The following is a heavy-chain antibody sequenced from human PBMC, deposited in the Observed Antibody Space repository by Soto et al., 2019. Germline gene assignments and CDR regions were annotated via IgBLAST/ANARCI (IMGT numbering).Heavy chain of an antibody. Sequence: GGSLRLSCAASGFTFSVYGMSWVRQAPGKGLECVSAISGSGGSTYYADSVKGRFTISRDNSKGTLYLQMNSLRAEDTAVYYCAKDRLMGVTWDAFDIWGQGTMVTVSS. CDR1: GFTFSVYG. J-gene: IGHJ3*02. D-gene: IGHD2-21*02. CDR2: ISGSGGST. V-gene: IGHV3-23*01. CDR3: AKDRLMGVTWDAFDI.